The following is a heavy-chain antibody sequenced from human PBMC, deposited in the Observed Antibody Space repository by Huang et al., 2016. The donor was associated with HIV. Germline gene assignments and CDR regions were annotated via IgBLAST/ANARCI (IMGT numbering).Heavy chain of an antibody. CDR3: ARDVGYSSGWYTYYYMDV. D-gene: IGHD6-13*01. Sequence: EFGGGPEQPGGSLRLSCVASGFRFSARSMNWVRQAPGKGLEWISYISASSDVIYYADSVRGRFTVSRDNAKDSLYLVMNKLRGDYTAIYYCARDVGYSSGWYTYYYMDVWGEGTAVTVSS. CDR1: GFRFSARS. CDR2: ISASSDVI. V-gene: IGHV3-48*01. J-gene: IGHJ6*03.